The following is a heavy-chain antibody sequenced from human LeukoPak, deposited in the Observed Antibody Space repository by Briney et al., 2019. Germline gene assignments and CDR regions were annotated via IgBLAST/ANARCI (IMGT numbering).Heavy chain of an antibody. CDR1: GFTFSTFA. CDR2: ISGSGFRT. D-gene: IGHD2-2*01. Sequence: GGSLRLSCAASGFTFSTFAMRWVRQAPGKGLEWVSSISGSGFRTYYADSVKGRFTISRDNSKNTLYLQMNSLRAEDTAVYYCAKGGYCSSTSCLAIYWGQGTLVTVSS. J-gene: IGHJ4*02. V-gene: IGHV3-23*01. CDR3: AKGGYCSSTSCLAIY.